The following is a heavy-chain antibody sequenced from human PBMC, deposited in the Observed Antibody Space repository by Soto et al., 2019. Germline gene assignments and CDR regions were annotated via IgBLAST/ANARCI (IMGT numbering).Heavy chain of an antibody. Sequence: GGSLRLSCAASGFTFSSYAMHWVRQAPGKGLEWVAVISYDGSNKYYADSVKGRFTISRDNSKNTLYLQMNSLRAEDTAVYYCARNQGVTPNYYFDYWGQGTLVTVSS. CDR1: GFTFSSYA. J-gene: IGHJ4*02. CDR2: ISYDGSNK. V-gene: IGHV3-30-3*01. CDR3: ARNQGVTPNYYFDY. D-gene: IGHD5-18*01.